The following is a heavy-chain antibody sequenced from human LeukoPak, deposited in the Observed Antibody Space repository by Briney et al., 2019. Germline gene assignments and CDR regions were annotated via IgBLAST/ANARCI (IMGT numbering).Heavy chain of an antibody. Sequence: GESLKISCESSGYSFTNSCIAWVRQTPGKGLEWMAILYPGDSDTRYSPSFQGQVTISVDKSISTAYLQWRSLKASDSAMYYCARGRGYSYGTDFDYWGQGTLVTVSS. J-gene: IGHJ4*02. CDR1: GYSFTNSC. V-gene: IGHV5-51*01. CDR3: ARGRGYSYGTDFDY. CDR2: LYPGDSDT. D-gene: IGHD5-18*01.